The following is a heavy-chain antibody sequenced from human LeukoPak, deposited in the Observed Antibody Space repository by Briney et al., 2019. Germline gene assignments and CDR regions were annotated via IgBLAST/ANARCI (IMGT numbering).Heavy chain of an antibody. J-gene: IGHJ4*02. Sequence: GGSLRLSCAASGFTFSSYAMHWVRQAPGKGLEWVAVISYDGSNKYYADSAKGRFTISRDNSKNTLYLQMNSLRAEDTAVYYCARESYGDYVLDWSQGTLVTVSS. V-gene: IGHV3-30-3*01. D-gene: IGHD4-17*01. CDR1: GFTFSSYA. CDR3: ARESYGDYVLD. CDR2: ISYDGSNK.